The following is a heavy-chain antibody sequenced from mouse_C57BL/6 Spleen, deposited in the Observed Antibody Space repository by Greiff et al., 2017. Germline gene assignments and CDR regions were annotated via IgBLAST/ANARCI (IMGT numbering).Heavy chain of an antibody. D-gene: IGHD1-1*01. V-gene: IGHV1-64*01. Sequence: VQLQQPGAELVKPGASVKLSCKASGYTFTSYWMHWVKQRPGQGLEWIGMIHPNSGSTNYNEKFKSKATLTVDKSSSTAYMQLSSLTSEDSAVYYCASHEGSSFFAYWGQGTLVTVSA. CDR3: ASHEGSSFFAY. J-gene: IGHJ3*01. CDR1: GYTFTSYW. CDR2: IHPNSGST.